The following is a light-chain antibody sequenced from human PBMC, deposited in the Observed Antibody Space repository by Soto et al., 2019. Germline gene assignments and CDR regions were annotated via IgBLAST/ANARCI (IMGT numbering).Light chain of an antibody. J-gene: IGKJ4*01. Sequence: EIVLTQSPGTVSFAPGDRTTLSCRASQSVSSKLAWYQQKPGQAPRLLVYGASTRATGIPARFSGSGSGTQFTLTISSLQSEDFAVYYCQQHNNWPLTFGGGTKVDI. CDR3: QQHNNWPLT. V-gene: IGKV3-15*01. CDR1: QSVSSK. CDR2: GAS.